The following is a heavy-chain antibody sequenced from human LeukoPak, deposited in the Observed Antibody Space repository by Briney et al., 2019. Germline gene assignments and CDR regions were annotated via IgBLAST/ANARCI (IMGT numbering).Heavy chain of an antibody. Sequence: GGSLRLSCAASGFTFSSYAMTWVRQAPGKGLEWVSSISGSGDSTYYADSVKGRFTISRDNSKNTLYLQMNSQRAEDTAVYYCAKDQCSGSYYWFDPWGQGTLVTVSS. CDR2: ISGSGDST. V-gene: IGHV3-23*01. CDR1: GFTFSSYA. CDR3: AKDQCSGSYYWFDP. D-gene: IGHD1-26*01. J-gene: IGHJ5*02.